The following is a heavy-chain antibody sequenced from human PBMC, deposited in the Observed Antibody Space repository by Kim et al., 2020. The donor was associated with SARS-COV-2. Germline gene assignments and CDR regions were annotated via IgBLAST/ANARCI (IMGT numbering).Heavy chain of an antibody. CDR3: AHRAHGYYYGSGSYYNRGFFDY. J-gene: IGHJ4*02. D-gene: IGHD3-10*01. CDR2: IYWDDDK. V-gene: IGHV2-5*02. Sequence: SGPTLVNPTQPLTLTCTFSGFSLSPSGVGVGWIRQPPGKALEWLALIYWDDDKRYSPSLKSRLTITKDTSKNQVVLTMTNMDPVDTATYYCAHRAHGYYYGSGSYYNRGFFDYWGQGTLVTVSS. CDR1: GFSLSPSGVG.